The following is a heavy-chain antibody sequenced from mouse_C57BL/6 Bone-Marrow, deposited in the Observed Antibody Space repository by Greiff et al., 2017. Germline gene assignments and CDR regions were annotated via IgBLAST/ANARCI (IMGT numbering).Heavy chain of an antibody. J-gene: IGHJ2*01. D-gene: IGHD2-3*01. CDR2: IWGDGSK. CDR3: ARGGLLRY. V-gene: IGHV2-3*01. Sequence: QVQLKESGPGLVAPSQSLSITCTVSGFSLTSYGVSWVRQPPGKGLEWLGVIWGDGSKNYHSALISRLSTSKNNSKSQDFLKLSSLQTDDTATYYCARGGLLRYGGQGTTLTVSS. CDR1: GFSLTSYG.